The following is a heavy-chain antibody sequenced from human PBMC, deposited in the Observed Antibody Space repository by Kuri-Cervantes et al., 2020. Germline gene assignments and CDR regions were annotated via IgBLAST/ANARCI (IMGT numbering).Heavy chain of an antibody. J-gene: IGHJ3*02. CDR2: IYFSGGT. V-gene: IGHV4-39*06. CDR3: ARVLGWHEPHAFDI. CDR1: GGSISSSSYY. Sequence: SETRSLTSAVAGGSISSSSYYWGWIRQPPGKGLEWIGSIYFSGGTYYDPSLKSRVTISVDTSTNQFTLKLSSVPAADTAVYYCARVLGWHEPHAFDIWGQGTMVTVSS. D-gene: IGHD2-21*01.